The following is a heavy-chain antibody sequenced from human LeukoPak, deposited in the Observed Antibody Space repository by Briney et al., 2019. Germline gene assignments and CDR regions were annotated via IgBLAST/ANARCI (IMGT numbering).Heavy chain of an antibody. CDR1: GYTFTSYA. V-gene: IGHV7-4-1*02. CDR2: INTNTGNP. CDR3: ARGPLELRFLEWLWFDP. J-gene: IGHJ5*02. D-gene: IGHD3-3*01. Sequence: ASVKVSCKASGYTFTSYAMNWVRQAPGQGLEWMGWINTNTGNPTYAQGFTGRFVFSLDTSVSTAYLQISSLKAEDTAVYYCARGPLELRFLEWLWFDPWGQGTLVTVSS.